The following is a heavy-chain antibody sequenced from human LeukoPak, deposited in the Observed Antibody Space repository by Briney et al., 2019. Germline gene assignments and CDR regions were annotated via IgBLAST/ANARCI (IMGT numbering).Heavy chain of an antibody. CDR1: GFTFSSYE. CDR2: IYYDDSNY. J-gene: IGHJ4*02. V-gene: IGHV3-33*08. D-gene: IGHD4-17*01. Sequence: GGSLRLSCAASGFTFSSYEMNWVRQTPGKGLEWVAVIYYDDSNYYYADSVKGRFTISRDNSKNTLYLQMNSLRAEDTAVYYCARDHGPRSSYFDYWGQGTLVTVSS. CDR3: ARDHGPRSSYFDY.